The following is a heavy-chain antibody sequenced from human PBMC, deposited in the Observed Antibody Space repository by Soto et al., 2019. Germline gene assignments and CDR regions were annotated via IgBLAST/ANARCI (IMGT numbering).Heavy chain of an antibody. CDR2: IYYSGST. V-gene: IGHV4-39*01. D-gene: IGHD6-13*01. CDR1: GGSISSGSYY. Sequence: QLQLQESGPGLVKPSETLSLTCTVSGGSISSGSYYWGWIRQPPGKGLEWIGSIYYSGSTYYNPSLKSRVSISVDTSKNQFSLKLSSVTAADTAVYYCAGHRQQAYFDYWGQGTLVTVSS. CDR3: AGHRQQAYFDY. J-gene: IGHJ4*02.